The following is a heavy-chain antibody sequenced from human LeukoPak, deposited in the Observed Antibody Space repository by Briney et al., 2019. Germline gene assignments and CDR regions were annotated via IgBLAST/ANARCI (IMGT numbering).Heavy chain of an antibody. CDR3: ASVVVVVAAIGY. D-gene: IGHD2-15*01. Sequence: SETLSLTCTVSGGSISSSSYYWGWIRQPPGKGLGWIGSIYYSGSTYYNPSLKSRVTISVDTSKNQFSLKLSPVTAADTAVYYCASVVVVVAAIGYWGQGTLVTVSS. J-gene: IGHJ4*02. V-gene: IGHV4-39*01. CDR1: GGSISSSSYY. CDR2: IYYSGST.